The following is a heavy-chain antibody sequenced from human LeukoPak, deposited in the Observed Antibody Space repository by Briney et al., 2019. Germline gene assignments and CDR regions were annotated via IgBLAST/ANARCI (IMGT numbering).Heavy chain of an antibody. Sequence: SEALSLTCTVSGASITTYYWTWIRQPPGKGLERIGYIYHSGSTNYNPSLKSRVTISLDTPRNQFSLRLSSVTAADTAVYFCAREYSTSSEGDYFDYWGQGSLVTVSS. CDR3: AREYSTSSEGDYFDY. CDR1: GASITTYY. V-gene: IGHV4-59*01. J-gene: IGHJ4*02. D-gene: IGHD6-6*01. CDR2: IYHSGST.